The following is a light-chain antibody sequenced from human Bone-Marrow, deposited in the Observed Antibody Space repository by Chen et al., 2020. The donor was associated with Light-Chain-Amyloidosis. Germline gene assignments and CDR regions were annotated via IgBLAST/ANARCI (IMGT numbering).Light chain of an antibody. CDR2: RDT. CDR3: QSADSSGTYEVI. V-gene: IGLV3-25*03. J-gene: IGLJ2*01. CDR1: DLPTKY. Sequence: SYELTQPPSVSASPRPTARFTCSGDDLPTKYAYWYQQKPGQAPVLVIHRDTERPSGISERFSGSSSGTTATLTISGVQAEDEADYHCQSADSSGTYEVIFGGGTKLTVL.